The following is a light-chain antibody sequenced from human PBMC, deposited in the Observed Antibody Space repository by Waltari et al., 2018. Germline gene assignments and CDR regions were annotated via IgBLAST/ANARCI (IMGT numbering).Light chain of an antibody. CDR3: QSYDSSLTAWV. V-gene: IGLV1-40*01. Sequence: GAGYDVHWYQQLPGTAPKLLIYVNSNRPSGVPDRISASKSGTLASLAITGLQAEDEADYYCQSYDSSLTAWVFGGGTKLTVL. J-gene: IGLJ3*02. CDR1: GAGYD. CDR2: VNS.